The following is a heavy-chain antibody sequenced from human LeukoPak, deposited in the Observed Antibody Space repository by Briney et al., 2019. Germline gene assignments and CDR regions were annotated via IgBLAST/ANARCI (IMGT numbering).Heavy chain of an antibody. J-gene: IGHJ6*04. V-gene: IGHV1-46*01. Sequence: ASVKVSCKASGYTFTSYYMHWVRQAPGQGLEWMGIINPSGGSTSYAQKFQGRVTMTRDTSTSTVYIELSSLRSEDTAVYYCAGGRITMVWGMDVWGKGTTVTVSS. CDR2: INPSGGST. D-gene: IGHD3-10*01. CDR3: AGGRITMVWGMDV. CDR1: GYTFTSYY.